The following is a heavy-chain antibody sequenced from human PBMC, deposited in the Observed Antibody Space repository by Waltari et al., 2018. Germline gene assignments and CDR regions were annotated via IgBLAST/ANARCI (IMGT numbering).Heavy chain of an antibody. CDR3: ATGGWGFYLDN. Sequence: EVQLVESGGGLVKPGGSLRLSCAASGFTFSSYSMNWVRQAQGKGLELISSISSTGTYTHYADSVKGRFTISRDNAKNSLYLQMNSLRTEDTGVYWCATGGWGFYLDNWGQGTLVTFSS. CDR2: ISSTGTYT. CDR1: GFTFSSYS. J-gene: IGHJ4*02. V-gene: IGHV3-21*01. D-gene: IGHD7-27*01.